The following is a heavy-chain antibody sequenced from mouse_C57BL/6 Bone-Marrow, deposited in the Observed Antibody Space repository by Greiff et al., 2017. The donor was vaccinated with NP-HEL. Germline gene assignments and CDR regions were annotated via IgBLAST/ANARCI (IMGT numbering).Heavy chain of an antibody. V-gene: IGHV1-62-2*01. J-gene: IGHJ4*01. CDR1: GYTFTEYT. Sequence: QVQLKQSGAELVKPGASVKLSCKASGYTFTEYTIHWVKQRSGQGLEWIGWFYPGSGSIKYNEKFKDKATLTADKSSSTVYMELSRLTSEDSAVYFCARHEGGEPLGLYAMDYWGQGTSVTVSS. CDR2: FYPGSGSI. CDR3: ARHEGGEPLGLYAMDY.